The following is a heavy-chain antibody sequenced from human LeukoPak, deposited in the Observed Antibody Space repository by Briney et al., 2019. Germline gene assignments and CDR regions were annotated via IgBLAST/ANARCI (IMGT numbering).Heavy chain of an antibody. Sequence: PSETLSLTCTVSGGSISGYYWSWIRQPPGKGLEWIGYIYYSGSTNYNPSLKSRVTISVDTSKNQFSLKLSSVTAADTAVYYCARRKEGGIDYWGQGTLVTVSS. J-gene: IGHJ4*02. CDR2: IYYSGST. CDR1: GGSISGYY. CDR3: ARRKEGGIDY. V-gene: IGHV4-59*08.